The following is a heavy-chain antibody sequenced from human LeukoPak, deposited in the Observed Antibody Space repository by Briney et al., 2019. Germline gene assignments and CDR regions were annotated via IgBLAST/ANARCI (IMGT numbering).Heavy chain of an antibody. CDR1: GFTFSTYA. V-gene: IGHV3-23*01. Sequence: GGSLRLSCAASGFTFSTYAMSWVRQAPGKGLEWVSSISISGGSTYYAESVKGRFTISRDNSRNTLYLQMNSLRAEDTAVYYCASDYGSGTPQYYYYYGMDVWGQGTTVTVS. CDR3: ASDYGSGTPQYYYYYGMDV. CDR2: ISISGGST. D-gene: IGHD3-10*01. J-gene: IGHJ6*02.